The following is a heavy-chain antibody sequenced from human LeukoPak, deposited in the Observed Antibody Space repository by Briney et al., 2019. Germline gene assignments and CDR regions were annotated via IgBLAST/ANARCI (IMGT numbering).Heavy chain of an antibody. V-gene: IGHV4-39*01. CDR2: IYYSGST. J-gene: IGHJ4*02. D-gene: IGHD6-13*01. CDR1: GGSISSSSYY. Sequence: SETLSLTCTVSGGSISSSSYYWGWIRQPPGKGLEWIGSIYYSGSTYYNPSLKSRVTISVDTSKNQFSLKLSSVTAADTAVYYCARRRATGYSSSWYFDYWGQGTLVTVSS. CDR3: ARRRATGYSSSWYFDY.